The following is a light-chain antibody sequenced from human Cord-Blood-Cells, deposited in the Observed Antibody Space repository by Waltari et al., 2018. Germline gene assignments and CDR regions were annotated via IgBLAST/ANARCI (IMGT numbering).Light chain of an antibody. V-gene: IGLV2-23*03. CDR2: EGS. Sequence: QSALTQPASVSGSPGQSITIPCPGTSRDVWSYNLVSWYQQHPGKAPKLMIYEGSKRPSGVSNRFSGSKSGNTASLTISGLQAEDEADYYCCSYAGSSTFWVFGGGTKLTVL. CDR3: CSYAGSSTFWV. CDR1: SRDVWSYNL. J-gene: IGLJ3*02.